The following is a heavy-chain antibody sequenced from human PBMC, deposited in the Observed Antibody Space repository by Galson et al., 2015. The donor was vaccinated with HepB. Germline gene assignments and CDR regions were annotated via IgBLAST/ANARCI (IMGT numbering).Heavy chain of an antibody. CDR3: ARDYKAIKGHS. V-gene: IGHV1-69*04. J-gene: IGHJ4*02. D-gene: IGHD5-12*01. Sequence: SVKVSCKASGDTFASHAINWVRQAPGQGLEWIGRIIPILDIANYAQKFQGRVTITADKATSTAYMEVRSLRSEDTAVYYCARDYKAIKGHSWGQGTLITVSS. CDR2: IIPILDIA. CDR1: GDTFASHA.